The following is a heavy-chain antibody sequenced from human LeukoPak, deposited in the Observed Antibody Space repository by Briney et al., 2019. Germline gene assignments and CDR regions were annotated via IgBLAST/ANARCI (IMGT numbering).Heavy chain of an antibody. J-gene: IGHJ3*02. CDR2: IYHSGNT. CDR3: AKSNGYGLVDI. D-gene: IGHD3-10*01. Sequence: SETLSLTCTVSGYSISSVYYWGCIRQPPGKGLEWIGSIYHSGNTYYNPSLKSRVTISVDTSRNQFSLKLSSVTAADTAVYYCAKSNGYGLVDIWGQGTMVTVSS. CDR1: GYSISSVYY. V-gene: IGHV4-38-2*02.